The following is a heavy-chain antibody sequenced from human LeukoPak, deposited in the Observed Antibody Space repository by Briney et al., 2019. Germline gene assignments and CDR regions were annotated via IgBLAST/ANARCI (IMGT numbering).Heavy chain of an antibody. CDR1: GFTFSSYG. J-gene: IGHJ4*02. V-gene: IGHV3-33*01. Sequence: GGSLRLSCAASGFTFSSYGMHWVRQAPGKGVEWVAVIWYDGSNKYYTDSVKGRFTISRDNSKNTLYLQMNSLRAEDTAVYYCARGQYAPDYWGQGTLVTVSS. D-gene: IGHD4-11*01. CDR3: ARGQYAPDY. CDR2: IWYDGSNK.